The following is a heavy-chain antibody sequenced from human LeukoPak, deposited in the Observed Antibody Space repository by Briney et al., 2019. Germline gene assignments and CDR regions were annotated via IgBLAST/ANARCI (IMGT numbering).Heavy chain of an antibody. Sequence: GGSLRLSCAASGFTFSSYGMHWVRQAPGRGLEWVAFIRYDGSNKYYADSVKGRFTISRDNAKNSLYLQMNSLRAEDTAVYYCARTSSGGSCYLDYWGQGTLVTVSS. J-gene: IGHJ4*02. V-gene: IGHV3-30*02. CDR1: GFTFSSYG. D-gene: IGHD2-15*01. CDR3: ARTSSGGSCYLDY. CDR2: IRYDGSNK.